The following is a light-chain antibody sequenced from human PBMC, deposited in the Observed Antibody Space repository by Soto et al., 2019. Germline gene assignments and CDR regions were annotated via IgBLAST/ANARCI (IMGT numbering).Light chain of an antibody. CDR3: VSYTTSASYV. J-gene: IGLJ1*01. CDR2: DIN. Sequence: QSALTQPASVSGSPGQSITISCTGTSSDVGNYIFVSWYRQHPGKAPKLMIYDINNRPSGVSNRFSGSKSGNTASLTISGLQAEDEADYYRVSYTTSASYVFGTGTQLTVL. V-gene: IGLV2-14*01. CDR1: SSDVGNYIF.